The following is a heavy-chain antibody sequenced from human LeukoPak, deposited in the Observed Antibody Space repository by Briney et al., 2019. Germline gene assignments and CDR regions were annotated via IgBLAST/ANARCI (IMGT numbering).Heavy chain of an antibody. V-gene: IGHV3-66*01. CDR3: VRDPGY. Sequence: PGGSLRLSCAASGFTFSSYAMHWVRQAPGKGLEWVSIIYIGGSTFYADSVKGRFTISRDNSKNALYLQMNSLRAEDTAVYYCVRDPGYWGQGTLVTVSS. D-gene: IGHD2-8*02. CDR1: GFTFSSYA. CDR2: IYIGGST. J-gene: IGHJ4*02.